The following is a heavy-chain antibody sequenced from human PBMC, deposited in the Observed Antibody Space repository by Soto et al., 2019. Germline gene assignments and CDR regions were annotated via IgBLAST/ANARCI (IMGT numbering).Heavy chain of an antibody. V-gene: IGHV1-18*01. CDR1: GYSFLNYD. J-gene: IGHJ4*02. CDR2: IGTFSGDT. D-gene: IGHD1-1*01. CDR3: ARGRTTSLGTFDY. Sequence: GASVKVSCKASGYSFLNYDISWLRQAPGQGLEWMGWIGTFSGDTKYALKFQGRVTMTTDTSTTTVYMRLTNLRYDDTAVYFCARGRTTSLGTFDYWGQGALVTVSS.